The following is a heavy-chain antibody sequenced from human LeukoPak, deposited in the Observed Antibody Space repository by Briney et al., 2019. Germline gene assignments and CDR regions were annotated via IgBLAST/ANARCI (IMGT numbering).Heavy chain of an antibody. J-gene: IGHJ4*02. V-gene: IGHV4-39*01. CDR2: IYYSGST. CDR1: GGSISRSSYY. CDR3: ASGYYIVVVPAAIGVFDY. D-gene: IGHD2-2*02. Sequence: SETLSLTCTVSGGSISRSSYYWGWIRQPPGKGLEWIGSIYYSGSTYYNPSLKSRVTISVDTSKNQFSLKLSSVTAADTAVYYCASGYYIVVVPAAIGVFDYWGQGTLVTVSS.